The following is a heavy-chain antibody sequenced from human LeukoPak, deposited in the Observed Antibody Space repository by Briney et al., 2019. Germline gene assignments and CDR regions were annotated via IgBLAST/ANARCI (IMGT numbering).Heavy chain of an antibody. V-gene: IGHV4-30-4*01. CDR2: IYYSGST. Sequence: SETLSPTCTVSGGSISSGDYYWSWIRQPPGKGLEWIGYIYYSGSTYYNPSLKSRVTISVDTSKNQFSLKLSSVTAADTAVYYCARGNSGSYYVAFDYWGQGTLVTVSS. CDR3: ARGNSGSYYVAFDY. D-gene: IGHD1-26*01. J-gene: IGHJ4*02. CDR1: GGSISSGDYY.